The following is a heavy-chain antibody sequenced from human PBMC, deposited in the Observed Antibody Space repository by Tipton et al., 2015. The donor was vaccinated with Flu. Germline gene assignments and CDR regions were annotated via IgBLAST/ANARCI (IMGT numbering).Heavy chain of an antibody. CDR2: IWYDGSNK. D-gene: IGHD2-2*01. V-gene: IGHV3-33*01. CDR1: GFTFSSYG. CDR3: ARDQCSSTSCYYGSQYGMDV. J-gene: IGHJ6*02. Sequence: TASGFTFSSYGMHWVRQAPGKGLEWVAVIWYDGSNKYYADSVKGRFTISRDNSKNTLYLQMNSLRAEDTAVYYCARDQCSSTSCYYGSQYGMDVWGQGTTVTVSS.